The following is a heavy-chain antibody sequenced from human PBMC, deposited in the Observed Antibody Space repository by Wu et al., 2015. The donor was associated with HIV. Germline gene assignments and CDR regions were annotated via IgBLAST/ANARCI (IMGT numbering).Heavy chain of an antibody. CDR1: LHLYQLW. V-gene: IGHV1-18*01. J-gene: IGHJ2*01. CDR2: ISAYNGNT. Sequence: VQLVQSGAEVKKAWGLSEGLLQGFWLHLYQLWYQLGATGPGQGLEWMGWISAYNGNTNYAQKLQGRVTMTTDTSTSTAYMELRSLRSDDTAVYYCARERGNVDSSGWRHWYFDLWGRGTLVTVSS. D-gene: IGHD6-19*01. CDR3: ARERGNVDSSGWRHWYFDL.